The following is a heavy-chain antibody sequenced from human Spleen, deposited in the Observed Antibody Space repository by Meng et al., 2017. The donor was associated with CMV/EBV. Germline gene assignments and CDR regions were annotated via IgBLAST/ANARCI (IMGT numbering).Heavy chain of an antibody. J-gene: IGHJ4*02. CDR2: ISYEGSNK. CDR3: ARDQNYYGSGTYSRGLGY. Sequence: FTCSSDDMHGVRQAQGQGLEWVAVISYEGSNKYYADSVKGRFTISRDNSKNTLDLQMNSLRAEDTAVYYCARDQNYYGSGTYSRGLGYWGQGTLVTVSS. D-gene: IGHD3-10*01. V-gene: IGHV3-30*04. CDR1: FTCSSDD.